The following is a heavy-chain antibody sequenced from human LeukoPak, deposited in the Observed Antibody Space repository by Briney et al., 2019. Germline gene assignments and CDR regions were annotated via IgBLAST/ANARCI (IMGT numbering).Heavy chain of an antibody. D-gene: IGHD2-2*01. Sequence: SETLSLTCTVSGGSISSYYWSWIRQPPGKGLKWIGYIYYSGSTNYNPSLKSRVTISVDTSKNQFSLKLSSVTAADTAVYYCARDGGVDCSSTSCYLGYWGQGTLVTVSS. CDR2: IYYSGST. V-gene: IGHV4-59*01. J-gene: IGHJ4*02. CDR3: ARDGGVDCSSTSCYLGY. CDR1: GGSISSYY.